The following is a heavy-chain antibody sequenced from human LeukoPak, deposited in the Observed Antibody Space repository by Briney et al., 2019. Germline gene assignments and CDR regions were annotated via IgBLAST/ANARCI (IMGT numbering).Heavy chain of an antibody. V-gene: IGHV5-51*01. J-gene: IGHJ4*02. CDR2: IYPGDSDT. Sequence: GESLKISSKGPGYSFTSYWIGWVRPMPGKGLEWMGIIYPGDSDTRYSTYFQGQVTISAAKSISTAYLQWSSLKASDTAMYYCARLCRYYDSSGYYYVGGPFDYWGQGTLVTVSS. D-gene: IGHD3-22*01. CDR3: ARLCRYYDSSGYYYVGGPFDY. CDR1: GYSFTSYW.